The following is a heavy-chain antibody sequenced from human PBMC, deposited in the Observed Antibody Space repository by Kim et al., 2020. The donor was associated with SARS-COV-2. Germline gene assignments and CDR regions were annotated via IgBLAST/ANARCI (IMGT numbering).Heavy chain of an antibody. D-gene: IGHD1-26*01. CDR2: IYHCSST. Sequence: SETLSLTCAVSGGSISSSSWWWWVLQPPGEGLVWIGGIYHCSSTNYNHSPQSRRTILADDSKNQHSPQKRTVTAADTAAYYYAGIRGGGGCEDWFDTCG. CDR3: AGIRGGGGCEDWFDT. J-gene: IGHJ5*01. V-gene: IGHV4-4*02. CDR1: GGSISSSSW.